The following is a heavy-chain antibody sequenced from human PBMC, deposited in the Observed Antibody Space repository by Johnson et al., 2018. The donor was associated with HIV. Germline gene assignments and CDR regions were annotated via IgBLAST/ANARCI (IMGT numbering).Heavy chain of an antibody. Sequence: QVQLVESGGGVVQPGGSLRLSCAASGFTFSSYGIHWVRQAPGKGLEWVAFIRYDGSNEYYADSVKGRFTISRDSSKNTLYLQMNSLRAADTAVYYCAKYSFDIWGQGTMVTVSS. V-gene: IGHV3-30*02. J-gene: IGHJ3*02. CDR1: GFTFSSYG. CDR2: IRYDGSNE. CDR3: AKYSFDI.